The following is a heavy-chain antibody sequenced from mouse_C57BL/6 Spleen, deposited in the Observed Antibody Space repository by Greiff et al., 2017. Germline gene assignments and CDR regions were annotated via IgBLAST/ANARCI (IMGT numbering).Heavy chain of an antibody. J-gene: IGHJ3*01. CDR3: TTEGNPAWFAY. CDR1: GFNIKDYY. Sequence: EVQLQQSGAELVRPGASVKLSCTASGFNIKDYYMHWVKQRPEQGLEWIGRIDPEDGDTEYAPKFQGKATMTADPSSNTAYLQLSSLTSEDTAVYYCTTEGNPAWFAYWGQGTLVTVSA. CDR2: IDPEDGDT. V-gene: IGHV14-1*01. D-gene: IGHD2-1*01.